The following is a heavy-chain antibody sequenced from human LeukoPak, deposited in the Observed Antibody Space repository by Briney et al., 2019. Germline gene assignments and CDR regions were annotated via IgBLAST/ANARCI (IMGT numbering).Heavy chain of an antibody. CDR3: ARTGSSGYYSY. D-gene: IGHD3-22*01. Sequence: GGSLRLSCAASGFTFSNYWMHWVRQAPGKGLVWVSRISSGGSTTSYADSVKGRFTISRDNAKNTLSLQMNSLRAEDSAVYYCARTGSSGYYSYWGQGTLVTVSS. V-gene: IGHV3-74*01. J-gene: IGHJ4*02. CDR2: ISSGGSTT. CDR1: GFTFSNYW.